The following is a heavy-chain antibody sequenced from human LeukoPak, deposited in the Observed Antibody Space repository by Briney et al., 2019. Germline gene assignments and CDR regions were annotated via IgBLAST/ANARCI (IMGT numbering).Heavy chain of an antibody. CDR1: GFTFSSYA. CDR3: AKDRIAARPGPYYFDY. J-gene: IGHJ4*02. Sequence: GGSLRLSCAASGFTFSSYAMSWVRQAPGKGLEWVSAISGSGGSTYYADSVKGRFTISRDNSKSTLYLQMNSLRAEDTAVYYCAKDRIAARPGPYYFDYWGQGTLVTVSS. CDR2: ISGSGGST. V-gene: IGHV3-23*01. D-gene: IGHD6-6*01.